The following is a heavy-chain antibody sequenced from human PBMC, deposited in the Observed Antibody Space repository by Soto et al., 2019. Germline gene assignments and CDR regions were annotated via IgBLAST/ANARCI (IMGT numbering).Heavy chain of an antibody. Sequence: GGSLRLSCAASGFTFSSYWMSWVRQAPGKGLEWVANIKQDGSEKYYVDSVKGRFTISRDNAKNSLYLQMNSLRAEDTAVYYCAREGDDILTGYLDYWGQGTLVTVSS. J-gene: IGHJ4*02. CDR3: AREGDDILTGYLDY. D-gene: IGHD3-9*01. V-gene: IGHV3-7*01. CDR1: GFTFSSYW. CDR2: IKQDGSEK.